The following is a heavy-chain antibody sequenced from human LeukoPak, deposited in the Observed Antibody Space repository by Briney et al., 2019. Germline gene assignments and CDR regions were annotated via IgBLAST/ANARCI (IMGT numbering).Heavy chain of an antibody. Sequence: PSETPSLTCTVSGGSISSGSYYWSWIRQPAGKGLEWIGRIYTSGSTNYNPSLKSRVTISVDTSKNQFSLKLSSVTAADTAVYYCARDSYGDFIYYYYYMDVWGKGTTVTVSS. J-gene: IGHJ6*03. CDR3: ARDSYGDFIYYYYYMDV. CDR2: IYTSGST. D-gene: IGHD4-17*01. CDR1: GGSISSGSYY. V-gene: IGHV4-61*02.